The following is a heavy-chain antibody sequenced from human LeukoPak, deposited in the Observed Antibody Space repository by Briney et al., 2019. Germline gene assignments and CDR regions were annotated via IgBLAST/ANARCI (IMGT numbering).Heavy chain of an antibody. CDR2: ISYDGSNK. D-gene: IGHD3-22*01. V-gene: IGHV3-30*18. CDR3: AKAEWGSSGYTHWEY. J-gene: IGHJ4*02. CDR1: GFTFSSYG. Sequence: GGSLRLSCAASGFTFSSYGMHWVRQAPGKGLEWVAVISYDGSNKYYADSVKGRFTISRDNSKNTLYLQMNSLRAEDTAVYYCAKAEWGSSGYTHWEYWGQGTLVTVSS.